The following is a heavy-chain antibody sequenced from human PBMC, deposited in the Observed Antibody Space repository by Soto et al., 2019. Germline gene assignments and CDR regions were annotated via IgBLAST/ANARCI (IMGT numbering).Heavy chain of an antibody. D-gene: IGHD3-16*01. Sequence: QVQLVESGAEVKKPGASVMVSCKASGFTFTDYYMHWVRQAPGQGLEWIGIINPSGGSTTYAQKFLGRVTITRDTSTIKLYMELRSLTSDDTAVYFCLRHGAFMTNYGMDVWGQGTTVTVSS. V-gene: IGHV1-46*01. CDR1: GFTFTDYY. J-gene: IGHJ6*02. CDR3: LRHGAFMTNYGMDV. CDR2: INPSGGST.